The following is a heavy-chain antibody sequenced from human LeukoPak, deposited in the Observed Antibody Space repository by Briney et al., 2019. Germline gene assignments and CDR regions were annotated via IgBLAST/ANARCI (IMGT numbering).Heavy chain of an antibody. CDR2: IKQDGSEK. V-gene: IGHV3-7*01. CDR1: GFTFSSYW. J-gene: IGHJ4*02. Sequence: GGSLRLXCAASGFTFSSYWMSWVRQAPGKVLEWVANIKQDGSEKYYVDSVKGRFTISRDNAKNSLYLQMNSLRAEDTAVYYCARLEGNGGPGWFDYWGQGTLVTVSS. CDR3: ARLEGNGGPGWFDY. D-gene: IGHD2-8*01.